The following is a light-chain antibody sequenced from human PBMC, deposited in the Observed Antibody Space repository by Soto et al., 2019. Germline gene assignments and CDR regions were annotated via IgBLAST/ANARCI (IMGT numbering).Light chain of an antibody. CDR3: CSYAGSYTAYV. J-gene: IGLJ1*01. CDR2: DVS. V-gene: IGLV2-11*01. CDR1: SSDVGGYNY. Sequence: QSVLTQPRSVSGSPGQSVTISCTGTSSDVGGYNYVFWYQQHPGKAPKLMIYDVSKRPSGVPDRFSGSKSGNTASLTISGLQAEDEADYYCCSYAGSYTAYVFGTGTKLTVL.